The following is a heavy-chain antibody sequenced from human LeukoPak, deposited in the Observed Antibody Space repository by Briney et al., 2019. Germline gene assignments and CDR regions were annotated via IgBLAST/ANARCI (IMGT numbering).Heavy chain of an antibody. CDR3: ARGWRYSSSWYPRDYYGMDV. CDR2: IYSGGST. V-gene: IGHV3-66*01. J-gene: IGHJ6*02. CDR1: GFTFSSYS. D-gene: IGHD6-13*01. Sequence: PGGSLRLSCAASGFTFSSYSMNWVRQAPGKGLEWVSVIYSGGSTYYADSVKGRFTISRDNSKNTLYLQMNSLRAEDTAVYYCARGWRYSSSWYPRDYYGMDVWGQGTTVTVSS.